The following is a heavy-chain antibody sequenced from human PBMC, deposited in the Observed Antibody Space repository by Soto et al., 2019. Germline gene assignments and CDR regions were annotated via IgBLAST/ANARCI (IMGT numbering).Heavy chain of an antibody. D-gene: IGHD2-21*02. CDR2: IIPILGIA. CDR1: GGTFSSYT. V-gene: IGHV1-69*08. CDR3: AGDRKCGGDWYSGGGDY. J-gene: IGHJ4*02. Sequence: QVQLVQSGAEVKKPGSSVKVSCKASGGTFSSYTISWVRQAPGQGLEWMGRIIPILGIANYAQKFQRRVTITADKSTSQAYMELSSLRSEDTAVYYCAGDRKCGGDWYSGGGDYWGQGTLVSVSS.